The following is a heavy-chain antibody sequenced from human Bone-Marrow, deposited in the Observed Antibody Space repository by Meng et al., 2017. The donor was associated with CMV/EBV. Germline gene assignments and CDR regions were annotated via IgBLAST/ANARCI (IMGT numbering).Heavy chain of an antibody. CDR2: IYYSGST. V-gene: IGHV4-59*01. J-gene: IGHJ6*02. D-gene: IGHD3-10*01. CDR1: GGSISSYY. Sequence: SETLSLTCTASGGSISSYYWSWIRQPPGKGLEWIGYIYYSGSTNYNPSLKSRVTISVDTYKNQFSLKLSSVTAADTAVYYCARTFGGGAGHPGRYYYYGMDVWGQGTTVTVSS. CDR3: ARTFGGGAGHPGRYYYYGMDV.